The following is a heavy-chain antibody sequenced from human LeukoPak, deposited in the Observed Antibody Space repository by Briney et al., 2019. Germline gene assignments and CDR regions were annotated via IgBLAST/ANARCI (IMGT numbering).Heavy chain of an antibody. D-gene: IGHD3-16*01. V-gene: IGHV3-33*01. J-gene: IGHJ4*02. CDR3: ARDHPYGGFLDY. Sequence: PGGSLRLSCAASGFTFSSYGMHWVRQAPGKGLEWVAVIWYDGSNKYYADSVKGRFTISRDNSKNTLYLQMNSLRAEDTAVYYCARDHPYGGFLDYWGQGTLVTVSS. CDR1: GFTFSSYG. CDR2: IWYDGSNK.